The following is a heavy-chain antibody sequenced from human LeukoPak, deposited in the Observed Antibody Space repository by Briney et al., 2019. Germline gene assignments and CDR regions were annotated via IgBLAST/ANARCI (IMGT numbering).Heavy chain of an antibody. CDR1: GGSISSSSYY. J-gene: IGHJ4*02. V-gene: IGHV4-39*07. CDR3: ARGSWGNYDSSGYHFDY. D-gene: IGHD3-22*01. CDR2: IYHSGTT. Sequence: SETLSLTCTVSGGSISSSSYYWGWIRQPPGKGLEWIGSIYHSGTTYYNPSLKSRVTISVDTSKNQFSLKLSSVTAADTAVYYCARGSWGNYDSSGYHFDYWGQGTLVTVSS.